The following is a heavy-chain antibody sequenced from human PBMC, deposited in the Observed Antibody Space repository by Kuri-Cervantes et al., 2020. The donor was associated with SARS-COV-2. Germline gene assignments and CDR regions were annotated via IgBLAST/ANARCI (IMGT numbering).Heavy chain of an antibody. Sequence: ASVKVSCKASGYTFTGYYIHWVRQASGQGLEWMGWINPNFGGTNYAQEFQGRVTMTRDTSISTAYMNLSSLRSDDPAVYYCARAESETGHTLYFDSWDQGTLVTVSS. D-gene: IGHD7-27*01. CDR1: GYTFTGYY. CDR3: ARAESETGHTLYFDS. CDR2: INPNFGGT. J-gene: IGHJ4*02. V-gene: IGHV1-2*02.